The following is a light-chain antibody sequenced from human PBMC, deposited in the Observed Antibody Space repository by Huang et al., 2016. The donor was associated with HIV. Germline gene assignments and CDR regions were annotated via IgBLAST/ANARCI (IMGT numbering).Light chain of an antibody. CDR3: QQYYRLPQT. J-gene: IGKJ1*01. Sequence: DIVMTQSPDSLTVSLGARATIKCRSSQSVLYSFNSKNFLAWFQQQQGRAPRLLIYWASARESGVPDRFSGSGSGTDFTLTIDRLEAEDAAIYYCQQYYRLPQTFGQGTRVEIK. CDR1: QSVLYSFNSKNF. CDR2: WAS. V-gene: IGKV4-1*01.